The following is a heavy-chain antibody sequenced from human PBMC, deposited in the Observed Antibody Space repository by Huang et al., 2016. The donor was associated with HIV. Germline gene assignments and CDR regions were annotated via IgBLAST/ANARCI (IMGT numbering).Heavy chain of an antibody. CDR2: IYYRGST. CDR1: GGSISSSSYY. Sequence: QLQLQESGPGLVKPSETLSLTCTVSGGSISSSSYYWGWIRQPPGQGLEWIGIIYYRGSTYANPSLKSRVTLSVDTSKNQFSLKLSSVTAADTAVYYCARIVGATKNDAFDIWGQGTMVTVSS. D-gene: IGHD1-26*01. J-gene: IGHJ3*02. CDR3: ARIVGATKNDAFDI. V-gene: IGHV4-39*01.